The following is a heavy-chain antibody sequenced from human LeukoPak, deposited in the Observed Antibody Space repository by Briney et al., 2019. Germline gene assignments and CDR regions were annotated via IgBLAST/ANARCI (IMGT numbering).Heavy chain of an antibody. D-gene: IGHD2-2*01. Sequence: PSETLSLTCTVSGGSISSSSYYWGWIRQPPGKGLEWIGEINHSGSTNYNPSLKSRVTISVDTSKNQFSLKLSSVTAADTAVYYCARVPVVVPAASPLSRVPTGHHYHMDVWGKGTTVTVSS. CDR1: GGSISSSSYY. CDR3: ARVPVVVPAASPLSRVPTGHHYHMDV. CDR2: INHSGST. J-gene: IGHJ6*03. V-gene: IGHV4-39*07.